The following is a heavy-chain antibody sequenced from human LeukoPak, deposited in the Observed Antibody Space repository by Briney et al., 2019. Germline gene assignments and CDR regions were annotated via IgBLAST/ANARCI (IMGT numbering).Heavy chain of an antibody. CDR3: ARRDSSGYFAPYNRFDP. V-gene: IGHV5-51*01. CDR1: GYSFTSYW. D-gene: IGHD3-22*01. Sequence: GESLKISCKGSGYSFTSYWIGWVRQMPGKGLEWMGIIYPGDSDTRYSPSFQGQVTISADKSISTAYLQWSSLKASDTAMYYCARRDSSGYFAPYNRFDPWGQGTLVTVSS. CDR2: IYPGDSDT. J-gene: IGHJ5*02.